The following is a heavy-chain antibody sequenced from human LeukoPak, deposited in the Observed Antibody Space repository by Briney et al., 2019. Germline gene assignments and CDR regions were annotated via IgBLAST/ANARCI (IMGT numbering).Heavy chain of an antibody. D-gene: IGHD5-18*01. CDR3: ARDQGAGIWDTAMVN. CDR2: IYYSGST. Sequence: SETLSLTCTVSGGSISSYYWSWIRQPPGKGLEWIGYIYYSGSTNYNPSLKSRVTISVDTSKNQFSLKLSSVTVADTAVYYCARDQGAGIWDTAMVNWGQGTLVTVSS. CDR1: GGSISSYY. J-gene: IGHJ4*02. V-gene: IGHV4-59*01.